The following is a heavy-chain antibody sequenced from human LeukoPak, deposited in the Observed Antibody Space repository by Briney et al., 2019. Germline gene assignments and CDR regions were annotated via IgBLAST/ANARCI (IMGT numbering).Heavy chain of an antibody. CDR1: GYTFTAHY. D-gene: IGHD3-22*01. Sequence: GASVKVSCRASGYTFTAHYIHWVRQAPGQGLEWMGWINSYNGNTNYAQNLQGRVTMTTDTSTTTAYMELRSLRSDDTAVYYCARGVWFDISGDLLPLIKYYFDYWGRGTLVTVSS. J-gene: IGHJ4*02. CDR3: ARGVWFDISGDLLPLIKYYFDY. V-gene: IGHV1-18*04. CDR2: INSYNGNT.